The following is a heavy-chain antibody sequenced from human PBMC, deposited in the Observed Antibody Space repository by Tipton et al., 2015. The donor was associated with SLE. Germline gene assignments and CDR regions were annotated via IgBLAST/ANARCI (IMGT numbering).Heavy chain of an antibody. Sequence: SLRLSCAASGFTFSSYSMNWVRQAPGKGLEWVSYISSSSSTIYYADSVKGRFTISRDNAKNSLYLQMNSLRAEDTAVYYCARSVAVRKAFDIWGQGTMVTISS. V-gene: IGHV3-48*01. CDR1: GFTFSSYS. D-gene: IGHD6-19*01. CDR3: ARSVAVRKAFDI. CDR2: ISSSSSTI. J-gene: IGHJ3*02.